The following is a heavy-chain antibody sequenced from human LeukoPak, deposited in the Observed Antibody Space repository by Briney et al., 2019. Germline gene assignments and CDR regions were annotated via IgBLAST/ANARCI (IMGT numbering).Heavy chain of an antibody. CDR1: GFTSSSYA. D-gene: IGHD1-1*01. CDR3: ARPMYNWNDGGAFDI. Sequence: PGGSLRLSCAASGFTSSSYAMHWVRQAPGKGLEYVSAISSNGGSTYYANSVKGRFTISRDNSKNTLYLQMGSLRAEDMAVYYCARPMYNWNDGGAFDIWGQGTMVTVSS. V-gene: IGHV3-64*01. J-gene: IGHJ3*02. CDR2: ISSNGGST.